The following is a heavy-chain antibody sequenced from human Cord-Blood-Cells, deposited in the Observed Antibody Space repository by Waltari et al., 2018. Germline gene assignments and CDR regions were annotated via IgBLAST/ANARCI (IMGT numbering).Heavy chain of an antibody. Sequence: EVQLVESGGGLVKPGGSLRLSCAASGFTFSSYSMNWVRPAPGKGLEWVSSISSSSSYIYYADSVKGRFTISRDNAKNSLYLQMNSLRAEDTAVYYCARGLGILQPHFDYWGQGTLVTVSS. D-gene: IGHD6-13*01. J-gene: IGHJ4*02. V-gene: IGHV3-21*01. CDR2: ISSSSSYI. CDR1: GFTFSSYS. CDR3: ARGLGILQPHFDY.